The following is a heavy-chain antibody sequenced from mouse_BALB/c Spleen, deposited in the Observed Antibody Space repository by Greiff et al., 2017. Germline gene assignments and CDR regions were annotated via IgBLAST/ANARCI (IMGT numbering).Heavy chain of an antibody. CDR3: TRSRDGGYFDV. D-gene: IGHD1-2*01. CDR1: GYSFTSYW. CDR2: IYPGNSDT. V-gene: IGHV1-5*01. J-gene: IGHJ1*01. Sequence: VQLQQSGTVLARPGASVKMSCKASGYSFTSYWMHWVKQRPGQGLEWIGAIYPGNSDTSYNQKFKGKAKLTAVTSASTAYMELSSLTNEDSAVYYCTRSRDGGYFDVWGAGTTVTVSS.